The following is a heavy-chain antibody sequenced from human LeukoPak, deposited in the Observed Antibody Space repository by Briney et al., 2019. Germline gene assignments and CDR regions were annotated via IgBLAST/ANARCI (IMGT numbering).Heavy chain of an antibody. CDR3: TNERGGGGRRINLMVGGYGP. Sequence: AGGSLRLSCSASGFTFSGFAMHWVRQAPGKGLEWVAAISYHGRDKYYADAVSGRFTISRDNSKNTLHLEMNSLRTDDTAVYYCTNERGGGGRRINLMVGGYGPWGQGTQVTVSS. J-gene: IGHJ5*02. CDR2: ISYHGRDK. V-gene: IGHV3-30-3*02. D-gene: IGHD3-22*01. CDR1: GFTFSGFA.